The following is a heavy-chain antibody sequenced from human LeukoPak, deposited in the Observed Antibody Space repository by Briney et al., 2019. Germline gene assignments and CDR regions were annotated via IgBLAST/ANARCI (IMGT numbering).Heavy chain of an antibody. CDR3: AILPGGILTGPFY. CDR1: GFTFSSSW. Sequence: PGGSLRLSCAASGFTFSSSWMSWVRQAPGKGLQWVANIKQDGSEKYYVDSVKGRFTISRDNAKNSLYLQMNSLRAEDTAVYYCAILPGGILTGPFYWGQGTLVTVSS. J-gene: IGHJ4*02. V-gene: IGHV3-7*01. D-gene: IGHD3-9*01. CDR2: IKQDGSEK.